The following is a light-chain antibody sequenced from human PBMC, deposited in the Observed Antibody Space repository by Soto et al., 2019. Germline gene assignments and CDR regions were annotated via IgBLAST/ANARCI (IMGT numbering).Light chain of an antibody. J-gene: IGLJ1*01. CDR1: SSKIGSNT. CDR2: SNN. Sequence: QSVLTQPPSASGTPGQRVTISCSGSSSKIGSNTVNWYQQLPGTAPKLLIYSNNQRPSGVPDRFSGSKSGTSASLAISGLQSEDEADYYCAAWDDSLNGLYVFGTWTKVTVL. V-gene: IGLV1-44*01. CDR3: AAWDDSLNGLYV.